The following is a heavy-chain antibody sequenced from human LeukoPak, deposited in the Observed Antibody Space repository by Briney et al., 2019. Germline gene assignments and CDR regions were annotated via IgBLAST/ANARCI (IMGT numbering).Heavy chain of an antibody. CDR2: ISHTGRS. CDR1: GGSISNYY. J-gene: IGHJ3*01. D-gene: IGHD6-19*01. CDR3: ARGYSSSPLDAFDF. V-gene: IGHV4-59*01. Sequence: SETLSLICSVSGGSISNYYWSWIRQSPAKGLEWIGYISHTGRSSYNPSLKSRVNISVDTSRDQFSLILTSVTAADTALYYCARGYSSSPLDAFDFWGHGTMVTVSS.